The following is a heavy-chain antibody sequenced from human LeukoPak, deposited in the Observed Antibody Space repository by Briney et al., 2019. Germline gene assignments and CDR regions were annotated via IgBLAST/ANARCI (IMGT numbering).Heavy chain of an antibody. Sequence: ASVKVSCKASGYTFTCYDINWVRQATGQGLEWMGWMNPNSGNTGYAQKFQGRVTMTRNTSISTAYMELSSLRSEDTAVYYCARGGSYPIAGAFDIWGQGTMVTVSS. J-gene: IGHJ3*02. V-gene: IGHV1-8*01. D-gene: IGHD1-26*01. CDR1: GYTFTCYD. CDR2: MNPNSGNT. CDR3: ARGGSYPIAGAFDI.